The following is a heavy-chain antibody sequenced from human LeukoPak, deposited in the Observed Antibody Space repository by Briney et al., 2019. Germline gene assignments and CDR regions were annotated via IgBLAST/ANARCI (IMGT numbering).Heavy chain of an antibody. Sequence: PSETLSLTCTVSGGSISSGGYYWSWIRQHPGKGLEWIGYIYYSGNTYYNPSLKSRVTISVDTSKNQFSLKLSSVTAADTAVYYCASAYDSSGYYYFDYWGQGTLVSVSS. CDR2: IYYSGNT. CDR3: ASAYDSSGYYYFDY. D-gene: IGHD3-22*01. V-gene: IGHV4-31*03. J-gene: IGHJ4*02. CDR1: GGSISSGGYY.